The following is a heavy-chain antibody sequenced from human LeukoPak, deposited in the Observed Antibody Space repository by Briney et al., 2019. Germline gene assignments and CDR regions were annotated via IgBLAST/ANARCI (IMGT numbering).Heavy chain of an antibody. CDR1: GFTFSSYS. CDR3: ARAGIAVAGSDY. V-gene: IGHV3-21*01. D-gene: IGHD6-19*01. Sequence: GGSPRLSCAASGFTFSSYSMNWVRQAPGKGLEWVSSISSSSSYIYYADSVKGRFTISRDNAKNSLYLQMNSLRAEDTAVYYCARAGIAVAGSDYWGQGTLVTVSS. J-gene: IGHJ4*02. CDR2: ISSSSSYI.